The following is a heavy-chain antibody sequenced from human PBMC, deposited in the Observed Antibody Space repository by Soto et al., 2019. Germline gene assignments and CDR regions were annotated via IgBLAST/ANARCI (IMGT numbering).Heavy chain of an antibody. CDR3: ERHSIWLLLSDY. D-gene: IGHD3-22*01. CDR1: GASISSSSFH. J-gene: IGHJ4*02. Sequence: SATLSLTCTFTGASISSSSFHWGWIRQPPGKGLEWIGSIYYSGSTYYSPSLKSRVTISVDTSKNQFSLKLSSVTAADTAVYFCERHSIWLLLSDYWGQGSLVS. V-gene: IGHV4-39*01. CDR2: IYYSGST.